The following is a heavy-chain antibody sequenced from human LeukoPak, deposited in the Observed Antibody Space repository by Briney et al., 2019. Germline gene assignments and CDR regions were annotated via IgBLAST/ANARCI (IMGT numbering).Heavy chain of an antibody. V-gene: IGHV3-15*01. Sequence: GGSLRLSCAASGFTFSNAWMGWVRQAPGKGLEWVGRIKSKTDGGTTDYAAPVKGRFTISRDDSKNTLYLQMNSLKTEDTAVYYCTTSGDGYNSAYYYYYMDVWGKGTTVTVSS. CDR1: GFTFSNAW. CDR2: IKSKTDGGTT. J-gene: IGHJ6*03. CDR3: TTSGDGYNSAYYYYYMDV. D-gene: IGHD5-24*01.